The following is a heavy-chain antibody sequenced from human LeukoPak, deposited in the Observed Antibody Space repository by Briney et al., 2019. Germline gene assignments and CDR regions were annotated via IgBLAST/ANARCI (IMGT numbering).Heavy chain of an antibody. CDR1: GFTFSSYG. V-gene: IGHV3-33*01. Sequence: GRSLRLSCAASGFTFSSYGMHWVRQAPGKGLEWVAVIWYDGSNKYYADSVKGRFTISRDNSKNTLYLQMNSLRAEGTAVYYCARARHSSGSLGYWGQGTLVTVSS. J-gene: IGHJ4*02. CDR2: IWYDGSNK. D-gene: IGHD6-25*01. CDR3: ARARHSSGSLGY.